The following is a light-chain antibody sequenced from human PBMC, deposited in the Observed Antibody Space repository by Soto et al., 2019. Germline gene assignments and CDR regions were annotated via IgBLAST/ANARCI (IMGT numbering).Light chain of an antibody. CDR2: GAS. CDR3: QQYNNWSPLT. V-gene: IGKV3-15*01. Sequence: EIVMTQSPATLSVSPGERDTLSCRASQSVSSNLAWYQQKPGQAPRLLIYGASTRATGIPARFSGSGSGTEFTLTISSLQSEDFAVYYCQQYNNWSPLTFGGGTKVEIK. CDR1: QSVSSN. J-gene: IGKJ4*01.